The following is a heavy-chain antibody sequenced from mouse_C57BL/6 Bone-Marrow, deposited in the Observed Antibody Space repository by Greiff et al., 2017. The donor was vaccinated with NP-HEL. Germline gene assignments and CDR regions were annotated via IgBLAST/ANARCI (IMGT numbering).Heavy chain of an antibody. CDR2: INPGSGGT. CDR3: ARYYGYFDY. CDR1: GYAFTNYL. Sequence: QVQLKESGAELVRPGTSVKVSCKASGYAFTNYLIEWVKQRPGQGLEWIGVINPGSGGTNYNEKFKGKATLTADKSSSTAYMQLSSLTSEDSAVYFCARYYGYFDYWGQGTTLTVSS. V-gene: IGHV1-54*01. D-gene: IGHD1-1*01. J-gene: IGHJ2*01.